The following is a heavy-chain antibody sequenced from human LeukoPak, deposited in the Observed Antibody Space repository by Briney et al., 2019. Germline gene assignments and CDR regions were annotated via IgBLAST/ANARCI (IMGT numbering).Heavy chain of an antibody. CDR3: GKDPNGNFIGAFDF. V-gene: IGHV3-23*01. CDR1: RFPFHNYA. CDR2: ISVDGGDI. Sequence: GGSLRLSCAASRFPFHNYAMTWIRQAPERGLEWVSSISVDGGDIKYTDSAKGRFTISRDNSKGTLYLQMDSLRVEDTAVYYCGKDPNGNFIGAFDFWGQGTMVTVSS. D-gene: IGHD4-23*01. J-gene: IGHJ3*01.